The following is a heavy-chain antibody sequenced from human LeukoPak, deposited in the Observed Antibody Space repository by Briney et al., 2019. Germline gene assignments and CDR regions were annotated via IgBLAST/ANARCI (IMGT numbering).Heavy chain of an antibody. Sequence: GGSLRLSCAASGFTFSSYSMNWVRQAPGKGLEWVSSISSGTTYIYYADSVKGRSTISRDNAKSSLSLQMNSLRAEDTAVYYCARDGMDVWGQGTTVTVSS. V-gene: IGHV3-21*01. CDR2: ISSGTTYI. CDR1: GFTFSSYS. CDR3: ARDGMDV. J-gene: IGHJ6*02.